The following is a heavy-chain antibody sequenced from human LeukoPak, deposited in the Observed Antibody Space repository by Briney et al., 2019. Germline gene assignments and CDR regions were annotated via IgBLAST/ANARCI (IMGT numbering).Heavy chain of an antibody. CDR3: AREYYDYVWGSYRPIDY. CDR1: GFTFSSYW. D-gene: IGHD3-16*02. CDR2: INSDGSST. J-gene: IGHJ4*02. Sequence: GRSLRLSCAASGFTFSSYWMHWVRQAPGKGLVWVSRINSDGSSTSYADSVKGRFTISRDNAKNTLYLQMNSLRAEDTAVYYCAREYYDYVWGSYRPIDYWGQGTLVTVSS. V-gene: IGHV3-74*01.